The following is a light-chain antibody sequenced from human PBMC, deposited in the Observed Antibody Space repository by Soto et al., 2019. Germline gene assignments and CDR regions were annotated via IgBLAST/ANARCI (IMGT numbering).Light chain of an antibody. CDR2: DAS. CDR3: QQRSNWRSRT. V-gene: IGKV3-11*01. CDR1: QSVSSY. Sequence: EIVLTQSPSSLSLSPGDRATLSCRASQSVSSYLAWYQQKPGQAPRLLIYDASNRPTGIPARFSGRGSGTAVTLTISSLEPADFAVYYCQQRSNWRSRTFGQGTNVEIK. J-gene: IGKJ1*01.